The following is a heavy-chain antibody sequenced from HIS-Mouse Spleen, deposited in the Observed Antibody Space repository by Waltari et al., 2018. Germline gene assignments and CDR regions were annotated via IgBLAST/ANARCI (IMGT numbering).Heavy chain of an antibody. V-gene: IGHV4-39*07. CDR2: IYYSAST. D-gene: IGHD6-13*01. Sequence: QLQLQESGPGLVKPSETLSLTCTVSGGSISSSSYYWGWIRQPPGKGLEWIGSIYYSASTYYTPSLKSRVTISVDTSKNRFSLKLSSVTAADTAVYYCAREIPYSSSWYDWYFDLWGRGTLVTVSS. J-gene: IGHJ2*01. CDR3: AREIPYSSSWYDWYFDL. CDR1: GGSISSSSYY.